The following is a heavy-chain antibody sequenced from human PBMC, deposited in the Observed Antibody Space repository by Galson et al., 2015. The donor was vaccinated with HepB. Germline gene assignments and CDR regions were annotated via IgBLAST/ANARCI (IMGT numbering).Heavy chain of an antibody. CDR2: ISGSGGST. D-gene: IGHD2-2*01. V-gene: IGHV3-23*01. J-gene: IGHJ2*01. Sequence: SLRLSCAASGFTFSSYAMSWVRQAPGKGLEWVSAISGSGGSTYYADSVKGRFTISRDNSKNTLYLQMNSLRAEDTAVYYCAKGYCSSTSCYRAWWYFDLWGRGTLVTVSS. CDR3: AKGYCSSTSCYRAWWYFDL. CDR1: GFTFSSYA.